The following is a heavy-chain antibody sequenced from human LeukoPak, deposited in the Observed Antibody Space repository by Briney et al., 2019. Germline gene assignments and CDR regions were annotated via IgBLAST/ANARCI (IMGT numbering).Heavy chain of an antibody. CDR2: INPNSGGT. CDR3: ARDANDYGDFSDVYWFDP. V-gene: IGHV1-2*02. J-gene: IGHJ5*02. D-gene: IGHD4-17*01. CDR1: GYTFTDYY. Sequence: ASVKVSCKASGYTFTDYYIHWVRQAPGQGLEWMGWINPNSGGTNYAQKFQGRVTMTRDTSISTAYMELSRLRSDDTAVYYCARDANDYGDFSDVYWFDPWGQGTLVTASS.